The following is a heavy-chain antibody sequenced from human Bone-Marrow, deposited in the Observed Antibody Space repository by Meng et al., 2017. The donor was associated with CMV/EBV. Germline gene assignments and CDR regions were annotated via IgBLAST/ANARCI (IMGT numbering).Heavy chain of an antibody. CDR1: GFNFSSSA. CDR2: IYSGGSST. J-gene: IGHJ4*02. V-gene: IGHV3-23*03. Sequence: GFNFSSSAMSWVRQAPGKGLEWVSVIYSGGSSTYYADSVKGRFTISRDNSKNTLYLQMNSLRAEDTAVYYCAKVSYYYDSSGYSFDYWGQGTLVTVSS. D-gene: IGHD3-22*01. CDR3: AKVSYYYDSSGYSFDY.